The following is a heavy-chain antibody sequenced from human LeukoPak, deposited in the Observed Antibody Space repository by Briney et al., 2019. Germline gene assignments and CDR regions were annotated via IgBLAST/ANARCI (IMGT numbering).Heavy chain of an antibody. D-gene: IGHD3-22*01. CDR2: IYYSGST. CDR3: ARDSPPNYYDTTYDAFDI. V-gene: IGHV4-39*07. Sequence: SETLSLTCTVSGGSISSSSYYWGWIRQPPGKGLEWIGSIYYSGSTYYNPSLKSRVTISVDTSKNQFSLKLSSVTAADTAVYYCARDSPPNYYDTTYDAFDIWGQGTMVTVSS. CDR1: GGSISSSSYY. J-gene: IGHJ3*02.